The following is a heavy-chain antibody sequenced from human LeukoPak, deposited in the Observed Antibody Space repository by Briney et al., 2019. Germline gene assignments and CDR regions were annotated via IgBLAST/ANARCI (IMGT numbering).Heavy chain of an antibody. J-gene: IGHJ5*02. CDR1: GYTFTSYG. D-gene: IGHD2-2*01. CDR3: ARDGLLPAAKNWFDP. Sequence: VASVKVSCKASGYTFTSYGISWVRQAPGQGLEWMGWISAYNGNTNYAQKLQGRVTMTTDTSTSTAYMELRSLRSDDTAVYYCARDGLLPAAKNWFDPWGQGTLVTVSS. CDR2: ISAYNGNT. V-gene: IGHV1-18*01.